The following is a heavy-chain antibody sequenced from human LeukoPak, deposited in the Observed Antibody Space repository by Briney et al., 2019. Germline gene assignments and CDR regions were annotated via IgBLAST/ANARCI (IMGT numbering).Heavy chain of an antibody. J-gene: IGHJ4*02. CDR2: ISYDGSNK. Sequence: PGRSLRLSRAASGFTFSSYAMHWVRQAPGKGLEWVAVISYDGSNKYYADSVKGRFTISRDNSKNTLYLQMNSLRAEDTAVYYCAREGRYTSSSRPLGYWGQGTLVTVSS. CDR3: AREGRYTSSSRPLGY. V-gene: IGHV3-30*04. D-gene: IGHD6-13*01. CDR1: GFTFSSYA.